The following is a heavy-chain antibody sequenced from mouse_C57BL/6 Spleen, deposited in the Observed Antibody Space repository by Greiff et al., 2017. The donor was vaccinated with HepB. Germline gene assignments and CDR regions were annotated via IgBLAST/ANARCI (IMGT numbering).Heavy chain of an antibody. D-gene: IGHD4-1*01. CDR2: INPNNGGT. CDR3: ERWDCRYAMDY. J-gene: IGHJ4*01. Sequence: EVQLQQSGPELVKPGASVKISCKASGYTFTDYYMNWVKQSHGKSLEWIGDINPNNGGTSYNQKFKGKATLTVDKSSSTAYMELRSLTSEDSAVYYSERWDCRYAMDYWGQGTTVTVSS. V-gene: IGHV1-26*01. CDR1: GYTFTDYY.